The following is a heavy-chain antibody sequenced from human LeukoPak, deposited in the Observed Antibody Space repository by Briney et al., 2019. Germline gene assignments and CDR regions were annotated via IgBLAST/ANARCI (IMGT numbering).Heavy chain of an antibody. V-gene: IGHV3-23*01. D-gene: IGHD5-18*01. CDR2: ISDTGRRT. J-gene: IGHJ4*02. Sequence: PGGTLRLSRAASGFTFSDYAISWGRQAPGKGLERVSGISDTGRRTYYTDSVEGRFTISRADSKKTMYLQMKTLTAQDTAICFCARHDSFIPYWGQGTLVSVSS. CDR1: GFTFSDYA. CDR3: ARHDSFIPY.